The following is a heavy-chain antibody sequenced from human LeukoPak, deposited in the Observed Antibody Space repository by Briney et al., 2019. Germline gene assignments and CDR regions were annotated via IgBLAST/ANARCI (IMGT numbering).Heavy chain of an antibody. D-gene: IGHD2-2*01. J-gene: IGHJ4*02. CDR1: GYPFTGYY. Sequence: ASVKVSCKASGYPFTGYYLHWVRQAPGQGLEWMGWINPNSGFTNYAQKFQGRVTMTRDTSISTAYMELSRLRADDTAVYYCARLADCSSSSCRSFDYWGQGTLVTVSS. CDR2: INPNSGFT. CDR3: ARLADCSSSSCRSFDY. V-gene: IGHV1-2*02.